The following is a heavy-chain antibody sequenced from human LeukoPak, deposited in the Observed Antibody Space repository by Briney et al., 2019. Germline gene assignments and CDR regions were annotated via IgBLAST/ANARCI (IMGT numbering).Heavy chain of an antibody. CDR3: AKDATDSGYPDAAFDC. Sequence: QPGGLRLSCAASGFTFSSYAMSWVRQAPGKGLEWVSGIGRSGRSVYYADSVKGRFTISRDNSKNTLYLQMTSLRAEDTAVYYCAKDATDSGYPDAAFDCWGQGTLVTVSS. D-gene: IGHD5-12*01. CDR1: GFTFSSYA. J-gene: IGHJ4*02. CDR2: IGRSGRSV. V-gene: IGHV3-23*01.